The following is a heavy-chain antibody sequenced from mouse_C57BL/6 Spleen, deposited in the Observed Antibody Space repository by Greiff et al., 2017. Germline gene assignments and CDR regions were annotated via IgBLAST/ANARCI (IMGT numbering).Heavy chain of an antibody. CDR3: ARGSLWSDY. V-gene: IGHV1-85*01. Sequence: VQLQQSGPGLVKPGASVKLSCKASGYTFTSYDIYWVHQRPGQGLEWIGWIYPRDGSTKYNEKVKGKATLSVDTSSSTAYMELNSLTSEDSAVYYCARGSLWSDYWGQGTTLTVSS. CDR2: IYPRDGST. CDR1: GYTFTSYD. D-gene: IGHD6-5*01. J-gene: IGHJ2*01.